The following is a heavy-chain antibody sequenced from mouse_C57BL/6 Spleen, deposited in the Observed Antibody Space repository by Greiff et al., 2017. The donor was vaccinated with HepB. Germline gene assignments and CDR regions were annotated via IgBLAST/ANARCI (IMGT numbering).Heavy chain of an antibody. CDR3: ARIYYGNYVDYAMDY. Sequence: EVKLQESGPGLVKPSQSLSLTCSVTGYSITSGYYWNWIRQFPGNKLEWMGYISYDGSNNYNPSLKNRISITRDTSKNQFFLKLNSVTTEDTATYYCARIYYGNYVDYAMDYWGQGTSVTVSS. D-gene: IGHD2-1*01. V-gene: IGHV3-6*01. CDR1: GYSITSGYY. J-gene: IGHJ4*01. CDR2: ISYDGSN.